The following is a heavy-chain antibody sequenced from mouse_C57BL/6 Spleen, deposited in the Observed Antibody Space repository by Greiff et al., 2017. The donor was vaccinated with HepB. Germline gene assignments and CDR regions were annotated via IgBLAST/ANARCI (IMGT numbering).Heavy chain of an antibody. CDR3: ARQDRSLYYFDY. D-gene: IGHD3-2*01. V-gene: IGHV5-12*01. CDR1: GFTFSDYY. J-gene: IGHJ2*01. CDR2: ISNGGGST. Sequence: EVMLVESGGGLVQPGGSLKLSCAASGFTFSDYYMYWVRQTPEKRLEWVAYISNGGGSTYYPDTVKGRFTISRDNAKNTLYLQMSRLKSEDTAMYYCARQDRSLYYFDYWGQGTTLTVSS.